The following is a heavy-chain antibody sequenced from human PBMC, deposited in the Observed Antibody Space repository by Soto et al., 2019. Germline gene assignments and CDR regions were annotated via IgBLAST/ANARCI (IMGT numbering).Heavy chain of an antibody. CDR1: GGSISGSSYY. Sequence: SETLSLTCAVSGGSISGSSYYWGWVRQPPGEGLEWIGSIYYSGNTYYNPSLRSRISISVDTSQERFSLRLSSVTAADAAVYYCARHYSTTSAFDSWGLGTLVPVSP. J-gene: IGHJ4*02. V-gene: IGHV4-39*01. D-gene: IGHD2-2*01. CDR3: ARHYSTTSAFDS. CDR2: IYYSGNT.